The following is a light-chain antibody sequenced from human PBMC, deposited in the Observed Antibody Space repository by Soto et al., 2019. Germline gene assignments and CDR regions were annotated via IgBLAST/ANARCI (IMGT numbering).Light chain of an antibody. CDR2: EVS. V-gene: IGLV2-14*01. CDR1: SIDVGGYNY. Sequence: QSVLTQPASVSGSPGQSITISCTGTSIDVGGYNYVSWYQQHPGKAPKLMIYEVSNRPSGVSNRFSGSKSGNTASLTISGLQAEDEADYYCSSYTSSSTFYVXGTGTKVT. J-gene: IGLJ1*01. CDR3: SSYTSSSTFYV.